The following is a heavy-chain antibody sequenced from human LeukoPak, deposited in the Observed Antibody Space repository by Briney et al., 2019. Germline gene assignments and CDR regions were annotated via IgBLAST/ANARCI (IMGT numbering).Heavy chain of an antibody. J-gene: IGHJ6*02. CDR1: GGSFSGYY. V-gene: IGHV4-34*01. CDR2: INHSGST. D-gene: IGHD6-19*01. Sequence: SETLSLTCAVYGGSFSGYYWSWIRQPPGKGLEWIGEINHSGSTNYNPSLKSRVTISVDTSKNQFSLKLSSVTAADTAVYYCARSMYSSGWATYYNYGMNVWGQGTTVTVSS. CDR3: ARSMYSSGWATYYNYGMNV.